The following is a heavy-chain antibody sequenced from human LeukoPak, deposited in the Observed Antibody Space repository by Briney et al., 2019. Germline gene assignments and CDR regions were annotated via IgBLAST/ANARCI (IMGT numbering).Heavy chain of an antibody. CDR2: IYYSGST. Sequence: SETLSLTCTVSGGSISSYYWSWIRQPPGKGLEWIGYIYYSGSTNYNPSLKSRVTISVDTSKNQFSLKLSSVTAADTAVYYCARVRDTATLGYWGQGTLVTVSS. CDR1: GGSISSYY. J-gene: IGHJ4*02. D-gene: IGHD5-18*01. V-gene: IGHV4-59*01. CDR3: ARVRDTATLGY.